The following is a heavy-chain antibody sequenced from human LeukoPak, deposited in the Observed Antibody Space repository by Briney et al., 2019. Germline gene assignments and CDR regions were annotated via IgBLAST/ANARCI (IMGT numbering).Heavy chain of an antibody. J-gene: IGHJ6*02. CDR1: GGSISSGGYY. CDR3: ASQLVGYYYGMDV. CDR2: IYHSGST. D-gene: IGHD6-13*01. V-gene: IGHV4-30-2*01. Sequence: PSETLSLTCTVSGGSISSGGYYWSWIRQPPGKGLEWIGYIYHSGSTYYNPSLKSRVTISVDRSKNQFSLKLSSVTAADTAVYYCASQLVGYYYGMDVWGQGTTVTVSS.